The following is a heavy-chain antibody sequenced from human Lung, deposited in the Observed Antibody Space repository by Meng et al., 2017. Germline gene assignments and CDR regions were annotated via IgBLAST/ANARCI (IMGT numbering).Heavy chain of an antibody. J-gene: IGHJ2*01. CDR2: IYNSGST. CDR3: ARGQKGYFDL. Sequence: QVHLKESGPGLAKPSQTQSLTCTVSGGSISSSNYYWSWIRQPPGKGLEWSGHIYNSGSTYYNPSLKSRITISVDTSKNQFALKLSSVTAADTAVYYCARGQKGYFDLWGRGTLVTVSS. V-gene: IGHV4-30-4*01. CDR1: GGSISSSNYY.